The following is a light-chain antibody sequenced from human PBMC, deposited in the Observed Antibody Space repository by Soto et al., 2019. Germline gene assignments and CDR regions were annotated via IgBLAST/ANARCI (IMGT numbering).Light chain of an antibody. CDR1: QGIIDY. CDR2: AAS. J-gene: IGKJ1*01. Sequence: DIQMTQSPSSLSASVGDRITITCRASQGIIDYLAWYQQKPGKPPNLLIYAASTLDSGVPSRFSGSGSGTAFTLTISSLQPEDVGTYYCQKYNTAPQTFGPGTKVEIK. CDR3: QKYNTAPQT. V-gene: IGKV1-27*01.